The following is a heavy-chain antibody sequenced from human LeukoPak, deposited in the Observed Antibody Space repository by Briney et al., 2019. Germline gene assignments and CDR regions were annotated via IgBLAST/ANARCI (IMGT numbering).Heavy chain of an antibody. D-gene: IGHD3-3*01. Sequence: GGSLRLSCAASGFTFDDHAMHWVRQAPGKGLEWVSLISGDGGSTYYADSVKGRFTISRDNSKNSLYLQMNSLRTEDTAFYYCAKGLMGSGYYNWFDPWGQGTLVIVSS. CDR3: AKGLMGSGYYNWFDP. V-gene: IGHV3-43*02. J-gene: IGHJ5*02. CDR1: GFTFDDHA. CDR2: ISGDGGST.